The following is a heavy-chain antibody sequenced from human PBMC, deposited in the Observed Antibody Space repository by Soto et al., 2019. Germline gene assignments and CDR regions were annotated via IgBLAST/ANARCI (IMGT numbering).Heavy chain of an antibody. J-gene: IGHJ4*02. D-gene: IGHD5-18*01. CDR3: ARVHGVDTAMAYFDY. CDR2: IIPIFGTA. CDR1: GRTFTSYA. Sequence: SVKVSCKASGRTFTSYAISWVRQAPGQGLEWMGGIIPIFGTANYAQKFQGRVTITADESTSTADRELSSLRSEDTAVYYCARVHGVDTAMAYFDYGGQGTLVTVSS. V-gene: IGHV1-69*13.